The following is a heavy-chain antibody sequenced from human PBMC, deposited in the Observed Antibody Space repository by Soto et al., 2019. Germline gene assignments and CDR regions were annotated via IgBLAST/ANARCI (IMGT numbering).Heavy chain of an antibody. D-gene: IGHD1-26*01. CDR3: ARQEGATVLFSYGMEV. Sequence: PGESLKISCKVSWYNFTNYWIGWLRQMPGKGLEWMGIIYPDDSDTRYSPSFQGQVTISVDKSISAAYLQWGSLKASDTAMYFCARQEGATVLFSYGMEVWGQGTTVILS. CDR2: IYPDDSDT. V-gene: IGHV5-51*01. CDR1: WYNFTNYW. J-gene: IGHJ6*01.